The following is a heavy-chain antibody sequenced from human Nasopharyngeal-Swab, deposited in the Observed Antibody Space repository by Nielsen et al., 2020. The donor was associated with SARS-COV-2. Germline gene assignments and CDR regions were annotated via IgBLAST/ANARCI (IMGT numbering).Heavy chain of an antibody. CDR2: IYYSGST. J-gene: IGHJ4*02. Sequence: RQAPGKGPEWIGYIYYSGSTDYSPSLKSRVTISVDTSKNQFSLKLSSVTAADTAVYYCAGAVAGTGWDYWGQGTLVTVSS. D-gene: IGHD6-19*01. CDR3: AGAVAGTGWDY. V-gene: IGHV4-59*01.